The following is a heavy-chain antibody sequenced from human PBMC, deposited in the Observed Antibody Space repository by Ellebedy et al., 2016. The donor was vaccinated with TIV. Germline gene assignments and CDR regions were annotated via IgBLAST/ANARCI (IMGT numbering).Heavy chain of an antibody. CDR3: ASYFDYGDLLIDY. CDR1: GGSISSYY. Sequence: MPSETLSLTCTVSGGSISSYYWSWIRQPPGKGLEWIGYISYSGSTNYNPSLKSRVTISVDTSKNQFSLRLNSVTAKDTAVYYCASYFDYGDLLIDYWGQGTLVTVTS. J-gene: IGHJ4*02. V-gene: IGHV4-59*01. CDR2: ISYSGST. D-gene: IGHD4-17*01.